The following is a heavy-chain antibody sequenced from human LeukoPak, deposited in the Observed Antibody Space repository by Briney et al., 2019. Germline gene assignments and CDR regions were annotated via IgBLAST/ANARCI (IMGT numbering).Heavy chain of an antibody. Sequence: AGGSLRLSCAASGFTFSSYSMNCVRQDPGKGLEWVSYISSSGSNIYYADSVKGRFTISRDNAKNSLYLQMNSLRAEDTAVYYCARDRDFLGSGWSNSFDYWGQGTLVTVSS. V-gene: IGHV3-48*04. J-gene: IGHJ4*02. CDR1: GFTFSSYS. CDR3: ARDRDFLGSGWSNSFDY. D-gene: IGHD6-19*01. CDR2: ISSSGSNI.